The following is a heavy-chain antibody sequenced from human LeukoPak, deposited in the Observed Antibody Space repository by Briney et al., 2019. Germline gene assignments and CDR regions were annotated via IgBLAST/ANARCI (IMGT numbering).Heavy chain of an antibody. Sequence: GESLKISCKGSGYSFTSYWIGWVRQMPGKGLEWMGIIYPGDSDTRYSPSFQGQVTISADKSISTAYLQWSSLKASDTAMYYCARPQCSSTSCWARGDYYMDVWGKGTTVTVSS. CDR3: ARPQCSSTSCWARGDYYMDV. J-gene: IGHJ6*03. D-gene: IGHD2-2*01. V-gene: IGHV5-51*01. CDR2: IYPGDSDT. CDR1: GYSFTSYW.